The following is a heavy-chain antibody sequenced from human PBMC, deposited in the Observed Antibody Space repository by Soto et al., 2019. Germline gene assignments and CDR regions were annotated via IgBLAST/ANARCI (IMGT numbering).Heavy chain of an antibody. CDR3: ARSYPNTIFGVVPSRGLDV. CDR2: IHYSGST. V-gene: IGHV4-59*01. CDR1: CVSISSNY. D-gene: IGHD3-3*01. Sequence: SETLSLTCIVSCVSISSNYWSWIRQPPGQGLEWIGYIHYSGSTNFNPSLKNRVIMSVDTSKNQFSLRLSSVTAADTAVYYCARSYPNTIFGVVPSRGLDVWGQGATVTVSS. J-gene: IGHJ6*02.